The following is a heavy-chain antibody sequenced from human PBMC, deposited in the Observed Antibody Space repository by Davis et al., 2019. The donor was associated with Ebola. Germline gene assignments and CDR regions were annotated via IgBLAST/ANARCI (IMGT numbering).Heavy chain of an antibody. J-gene: IGHJ3*02. CDR3: ARDFPLYDAFDI. CDR2: INAGNGNT. V-gene: IGHV1-3*01. CDR1: GYTFTSYA. Sequence: AASVKVSCKASGYTFTSYAIHWVRQVPGQRLEWMGWINAGNGNTKYSQKFQGRVTITRDTSTSTVYMELSSLRSEDTAVYYCARDFPLYDAFDIWGQGTMVTVSS.